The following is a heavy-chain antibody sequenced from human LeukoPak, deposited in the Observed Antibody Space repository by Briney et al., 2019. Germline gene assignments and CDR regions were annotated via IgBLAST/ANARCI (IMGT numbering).Heavy chain of an antibody. J-gene: IGHJ4*02. CDR2: IYYSGST. V-gene: IGHV4-59*12. CDR3: ATASRIFGVVSHYFDY. Sequence: SETLSLTCTVSGGSISSYYWSWIRQPPGKGLEWIRYIYYSGSTNYNPSLKSRVTISVDTSKNQFSLRLSSVTAADTAVYYCATASRIFGVVSHYFDYWGQGTLVTVSS. CDR1: GGSISSYY. D-gene: IGHD3-3*01.